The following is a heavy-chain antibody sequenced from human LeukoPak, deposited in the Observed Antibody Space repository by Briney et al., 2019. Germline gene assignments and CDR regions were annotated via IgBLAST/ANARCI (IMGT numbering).Heavy chain of an antibody. CDR3: ASDRYYYGSGVDAFDI. J-gene: IGHJ3*02. D-gene: IGHD3-10*01. Sequence: PRGSLRLSCAASGFTFSRYWMSWVRQAPGKGLEWVANIKQDGSEKYYVDSVKGRFTISRDNAKNSLYLQMNSLRAEDTAVYYCASDRYYYGSGVDAFDIWGQGTMVTVSS. V-gene: IGHV3-7*04. CDR2: IKQDGSEK. CDR1: GFTFSRYW.